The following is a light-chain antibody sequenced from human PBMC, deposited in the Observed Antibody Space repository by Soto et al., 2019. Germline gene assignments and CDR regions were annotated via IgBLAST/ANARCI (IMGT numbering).Light chain of an antibody. CDR2: GAS. Sequence: EIVMTQSPATLSVSPGERATLSCRASQSVSSNLAWYQQKPGQAPRLLIYGASTRATGIPARFSGSGSGTEFTLTISSLQSEDFAVYYWQQYNNWPSFGQATKVEIK. V-gene: IGKV3-15*01. CDR3: QQYNNWPS. J-gene: IGKJ1*01. CDR1: QSVSSN.